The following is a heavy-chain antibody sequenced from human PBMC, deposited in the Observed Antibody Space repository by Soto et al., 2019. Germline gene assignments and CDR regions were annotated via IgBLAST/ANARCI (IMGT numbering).Heavy chain of an antibody. V-gene: IGHV4-59*01. CDR2: IYFNGNT. D-gene: IGHD3-16*01. CDR1: SASFSKYY. J-gene: IGHJ4*02. Sequence: SETLSLTCTVSSASFSKYYWSWIRQPPGKGLEWIGYIYFNGNTNYNPSLKRRVTISIDTSKKQISLNLTSVTDADTAVYYWASVTFGGVLLARWGQGTLVTVSS. CDR3: ASVTFGGVLLAR.